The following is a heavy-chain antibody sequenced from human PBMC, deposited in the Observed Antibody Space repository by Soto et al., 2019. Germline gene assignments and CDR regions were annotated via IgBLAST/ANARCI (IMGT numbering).Heavy chain of an antibody. CDR2: IFPSDSDT. J-gene: IGHJ5*02. Sequence: GESLKISCSTSGYKFTSSWIAWVRQKPGKGLAWMGIIFPSDSDTRYSPSFQGQVTISADRSTSTVFLQWASLKASDTAVYFCARKDKSGYFNWFDPWGQGTLVTVSS. CDR3: ARKDKSGYFNWFDP. CDR1: GYKFTSSW. V-gene: IGHV5-51*01. D-gene: IGHD3-22*01.